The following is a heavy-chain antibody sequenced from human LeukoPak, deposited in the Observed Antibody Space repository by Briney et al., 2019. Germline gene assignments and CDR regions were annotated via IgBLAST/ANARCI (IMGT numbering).Heavy chain of an antibody. CDR3: ARAERIAARSGYNWFDP. V-gene: IGHV3-74*01. D-gene: IGHD6-6*01. CDR2: VSGDGTTT. Sequence: LTGGSLRLSCAASGFTFSTYWMHWVRQAPGKGLVWVSRVSGDGTTTNYADSVKGRFSISRDNAKNTLFLQVSSLTDEDTAVYYCARAERIAARSGYNWFDPWGQGTLVTVSS. J-gene: IGHJ5*02. CDR1: GFTFSTYW.